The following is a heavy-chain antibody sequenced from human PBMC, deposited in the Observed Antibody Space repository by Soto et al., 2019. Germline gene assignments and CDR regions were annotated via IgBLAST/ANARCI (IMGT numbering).Heavy chain of an antibody. CDR1: GGSISSGGYY. CDR3: ARGQYYDILTGYHDGASENWFDP. CDR2: IYYSGST. J-gene: IGHJ5*02. D-gene: IGHD3-9*01. Sequence: SETLSLTCTVSGGSISSGGYYWSWIRQHPGKGLEWIGYIYYSGSTYYNPSLKSRVTISVDTSKNQFSLKLSSVTAADTAVYYCARGQYYDILTGYHDGASENWFDPWGQGTLVTVSS. V-gene: IGHV4-31*03.